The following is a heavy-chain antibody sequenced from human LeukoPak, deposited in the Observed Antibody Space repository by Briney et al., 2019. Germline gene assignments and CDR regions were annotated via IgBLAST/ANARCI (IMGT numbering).Heavy chain of an antibody. CDR2: INPTGDST. CDR1: GYTFTSYY. V-gene: IGHV1-46*01. Sequence: ASVKVSCKASGYTFTSYYMHWVRQAPGQGLEWMGLINPTGDSTGYAQKFQGRVTMTRDMFTSTDFMELSSLRSEDTAVYYCARGWGEEYYYYYMDVWGKGTTVTVSS. CDR3: ARGWGEEYYYYYMDV. J-gene: IGHJ6*03. D-gene: IGHD1-26*01.